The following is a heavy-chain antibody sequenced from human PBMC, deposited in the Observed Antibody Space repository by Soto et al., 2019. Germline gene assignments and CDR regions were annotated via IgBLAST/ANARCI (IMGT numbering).Heavy chain of an antibody. CDR3: ARGDVLRFLESTIRHYYGMDV. Sequence: SVKVSCKASGGTFSSYSISWVLQAPGQVLEWMGGIIPIFGTANYAQKFQGRVTITADESTSTAYMELSSLRSEDTAVYYCARGDVLRFLESTIRHYYGMDVWGQGTTVTVSS. D-gene: IGHD3-3*01. V-gene: IGHV1-69*13. CDR2: IIPIFGTA. J-gene: IGHJ6*02. CDR1: GGTFSSYS.